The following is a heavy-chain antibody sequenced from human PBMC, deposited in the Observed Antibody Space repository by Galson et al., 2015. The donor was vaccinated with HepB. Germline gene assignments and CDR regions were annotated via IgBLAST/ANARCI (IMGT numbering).Heavy chain of an antibody. Sequence: ETLSLTCTVSGGSVSSGSYYWSWIRQPPGKGLEWIGYIYYSGSTNYNPSLKSRVTISVDTSKNQFSLKLSSVTAADTAVYYCARSAMVRGGGTFDYWGQGTLVTVSS. D-gene: IGHD3-10*01. CDR3: ARSAMVRGGGTFDY. CDR2: IYYSGST. V-gene: IGHV4-61*01. J-gene: IGHJ4*02. CDR1: GGSVSSGSYY.